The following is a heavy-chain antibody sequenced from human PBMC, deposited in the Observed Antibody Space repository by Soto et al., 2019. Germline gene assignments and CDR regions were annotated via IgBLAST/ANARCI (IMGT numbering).Heavy chain of an antibody. CDR3: AREVSYGDYYGMDV. Sequence: SETLSLTCTVSGGSISSGGYYWSWIRQHPGKGLEWIGYIYYSGSTYYNPSLKGRVTISVDTSKNQFSLKLSSVTAADTAVYYCAREVSYGDYYGMDVWGQGTTVTVSS. CDR1: GGSISSGGYY. D-gene: IGHD4-17*01. CDR2: IYYSGST. V-gene: IGHV4-31*03. J-gene: IGHJ6*02.